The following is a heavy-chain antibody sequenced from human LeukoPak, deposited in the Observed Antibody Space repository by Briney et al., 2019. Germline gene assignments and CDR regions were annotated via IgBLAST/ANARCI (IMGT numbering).Heavy chain of an antibody. CDR1: GGTFSSYA. J-gene: IGHJ5*02. CDR3: ARDYYDSSGHGNWFDP. D-gene: IGHD3-22*01. Sequence: VASVKVSCKASGGTFSSYAISWLRQAPGQGLEWMGRIIPILGIANYAQKFQGRVTITADKSTSTAYMELSSLRSEDTAVYYCARDYYDSSGHGNWFDPWGQGTLVTVSS. CDR2: IIPILGIA. V-gene: IGHV1-69*04.